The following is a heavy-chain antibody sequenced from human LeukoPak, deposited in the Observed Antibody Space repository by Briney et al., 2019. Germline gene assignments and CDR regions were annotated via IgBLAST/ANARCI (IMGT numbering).Heavy chain of an antibody. D-gene: IGHD6-19*01. V-gene: IGHV3-53*01. CDR1: GFTVSSNY. CDR2: IYSGGST. Sequence: GGSLRLSCAASGFTVSSNYMSWVRQAPGQGLEWFSVIYSGGSTYYADSVKAQFTISRDNSKNTLYLQMNSLRAEDTAVYYWARDSGWGAFDIWGQGTMVTVSS. J-gene: IGHJ3*02. CDR3: ARDSGWGAFDI.